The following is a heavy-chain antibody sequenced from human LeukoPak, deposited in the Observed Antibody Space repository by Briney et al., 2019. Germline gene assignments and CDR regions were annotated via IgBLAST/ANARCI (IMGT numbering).Heavy chain of an antibody. Sequence: SETLSLTCTVSGGSISSGGYYWSWIRQHPGKGLEWIGYIYYSGSTYYNPSLKSRVTISVDTSKNQFSLKLSSVTAADTAVYYCARANYDILTYPDYWGQGTLVTVSS. J-gene: IGHJ4*02. V-gene: IGHV4-31*03. CDR1: GGSISSGGYY. D-gene: IGHD3-9*01. CDR2: IYYSGST. CDR3: ARANYDILTYPDY.